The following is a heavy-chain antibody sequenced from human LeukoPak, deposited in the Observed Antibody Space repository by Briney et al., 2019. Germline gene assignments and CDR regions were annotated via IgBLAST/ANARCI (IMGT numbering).Heavy chain of an antibody. Sequence: PGGSLRLSCAASVFAFISHEINWVRQAPGKGLEWVSYISDVGTTIYYADSVKGRFTISRDNDKNSLYLQMNSLRAEDTAVYYCAREYMITWGQGTMVTVSS. CDR2: ISDVGTTI. V-gene: IGHV3-48*03. J-gene: IGHJ3*01. CDR3: AREYMIT. CDR1: VFAFISHE. D-gene: IGHD3-16*01.